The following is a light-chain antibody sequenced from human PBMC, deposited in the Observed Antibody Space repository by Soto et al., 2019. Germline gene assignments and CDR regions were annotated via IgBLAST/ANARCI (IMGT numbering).Light chain of an antibody. CDR1: EAITNS. CDR2: TVS. CDR3: QQFNSYPIT. Sequence: DIQLTQSPSFLSASVGDRVTITCRASEAITNSLAWYHQKPGKTPKFLISTVSTLQSGVRSRFSGSGSGTEFTLTISDLQPEDFATYYCQQFNSYPITFGQGTRLDI. J-gene: IGKJ5*01. V-gene: IGKV1-9*01.